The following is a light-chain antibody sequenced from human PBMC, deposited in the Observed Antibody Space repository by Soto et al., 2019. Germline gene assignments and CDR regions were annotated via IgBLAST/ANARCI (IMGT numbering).Light chain of an antibody. CDR2: DAS. J-gene: IGKJ4*02. V-gene: IGKV3D-15*01. Sequence: LMTQSPATLSVSVGDRVTLTCRASQSIGSNLAWYQQKPGKAPELLIYDASTMATGIPARFSGGGSGTEFTLTISSLQSEDFAVYYCQQYHTWPPRFGGGTKVDIK. CDR1: QSIGSN. CDR3: QQYHTWPPR.